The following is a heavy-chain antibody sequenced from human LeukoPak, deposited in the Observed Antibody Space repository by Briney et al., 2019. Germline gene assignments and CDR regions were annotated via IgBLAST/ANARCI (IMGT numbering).Heavy chain of an antibody. Sequence: GGSLRLSCAASGFTFSDYYMSWIRQAPGKGLEWVSYISSSGSTIYYADSVKGRFTISRDNAKNTVDLQMNSLRDADTAVYYCAKEKVATTLRYYDNWGQGTLVTVSS. V-gene: IGHV3-11*04. CDR2: ISSSGSTI. CDR3: AKEKVATTLRYYDN. D-gene: IGHD2-21*02. J-gene: IGHJ4*02. CDR1: GFTFSDYY.